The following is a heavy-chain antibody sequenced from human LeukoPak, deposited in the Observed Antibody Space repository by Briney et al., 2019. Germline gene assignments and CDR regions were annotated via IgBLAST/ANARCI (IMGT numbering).Heavy chain of an antibody. CDR1: GVSISSGGYS. V-gene: IGHV4-30-2*01. CDR3: ARANDSSGSFDY. Sequence: PSQTLSLTCAVSGVSISSGGYSWSWIRQPAGKGLEWIGYIYHSGSTYYNPSLKSRVTISVDRSKNQFSLKLSSVTAADTAVYYCARANDSSGSFDYWGQGTLVTVSS. CDR2: IYHSGST. D-gene: IGHD3-22*01. J-gene: IGHJ4*02.